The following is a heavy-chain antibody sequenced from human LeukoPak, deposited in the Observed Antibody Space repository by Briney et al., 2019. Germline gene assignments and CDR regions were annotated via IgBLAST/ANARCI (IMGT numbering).Heavy chain of an antibody. Sequence: HPGGSLRLSCAASGFTFSSYEMNWVRQAPGKGLEWLSYISGSGSTVYYADSVKGRFTISRDNAKNAVYLQMNSLRVEDTATYYWVQVQYWGQGTLVTVSS. CDR2: ISGSGSTV. J-gene: IGHJ1*01. V-gene: IGHV3-48*03. CDR3: VQVQY. CDR1: GFTFSSYE. D-gene: IGHD1-1*01.